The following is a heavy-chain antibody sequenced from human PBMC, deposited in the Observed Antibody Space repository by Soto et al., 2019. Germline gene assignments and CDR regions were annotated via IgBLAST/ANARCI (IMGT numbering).Heavy chain of an antibody. J-gene: IGHJ6*02. CDR3: ARVGSSSWYVTFYYYYYGMDV. Sequence: VQLVQSGAEVKKPGESLKISCKGSGYSFTSYDINWVRQATGQGLEWMGWMNPNSGNTGYAQKFQGRVTMTRNTSISTAYMELSSLRSEDTAVYYCARVGSSSWYVTFYYYYYGMDVWGQGTTVTVSS. CDR2: MNPNSGNT. D-gene: IGHD6-13*01. CDR1: GYSFTSYD. V-gene: IGHV1-8*01.